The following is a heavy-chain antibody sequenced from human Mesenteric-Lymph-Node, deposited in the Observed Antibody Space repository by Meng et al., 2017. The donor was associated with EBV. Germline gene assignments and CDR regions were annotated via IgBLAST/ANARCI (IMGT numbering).Heavy chain of an antibody. V-gene: IGHV3-21*01. J-gene: IGHJ1*01. CDR1: GFAFSSSS. CDR2: ISSSSSGI. D-gene: IGHD5-12*01. Sequence: RLGGSGGGLVKPGGSLRLSCAASGFAFSSSSMMWVRQAPGKGLEWVSSISSSSSGIYYADSVRGRFTISRDNADNSLYLQMTSLKAEDTAVYYCARGGATYWGQGTLVTVSS. CDR3: ARGGATY.